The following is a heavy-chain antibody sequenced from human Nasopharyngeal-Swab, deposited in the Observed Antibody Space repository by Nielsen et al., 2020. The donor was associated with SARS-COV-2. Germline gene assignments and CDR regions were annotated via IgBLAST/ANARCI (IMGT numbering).Heavy chain of an antibody. D-gene: IGHD2-15*01. J-gene: IGHJ3*02. CDR1: GYSFTSYL. CDR3: ASRNMHVSIGAGGGSDAFDI. Sequence: GASLKISCKGSGYSFTSYLISWVRQMPGKGLEWMGRIDPRDSYTNYSPSFQGHVTISADKSISTAYLQWSSLKASDTAMSYCASRNMHVSIGAGGGSDAFDIWGQGTMVTVSS. CDR2: IDPRDSYT. V-gene: IGHV5-10-1*01.